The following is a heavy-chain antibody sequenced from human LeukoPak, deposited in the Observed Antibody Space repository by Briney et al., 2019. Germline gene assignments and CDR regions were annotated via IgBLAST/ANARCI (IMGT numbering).Heavy chain of an antibody. J-gene: IGHJ5*02. Sequence: NPSETLSLTCTVSGGSFSSHYWSWIRQPPGKGLEWIGYIYYSGSTNYNPSLKSRVTISVDTSKNQFSLKLSSVTAADTAVYYCARDLDYYDSSGYYYSVGWFDPWGQGTLVTVSS. V-gene: IGHV4-59*11. CDR1: GGSFSSHY. CDR3: ARDLDYYDSSGYYYSVGWFDP. D-gene: IGHD3-22*01. CDR2: IYYSGST.